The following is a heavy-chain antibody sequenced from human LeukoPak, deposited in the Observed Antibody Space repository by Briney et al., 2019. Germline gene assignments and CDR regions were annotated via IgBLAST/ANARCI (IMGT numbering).Heavy chain of an antibody. V-gene: IGHV7-4-1*02. CDR1: GYTFTNYA. D-gene: IGHD2-2*01. CDR2: INTNTGNP. J-gene: IGHJ3*02. CDR3: ARDPMGYCSSTSCYPSAFDI. Sequence: ASVKVSWKASGYTFTNYAMNWVRQAPGQGLEWMGWINTNTGNPTYAQDFTGRFVFSLDTSVSTAYLQISSLKADDTAVYYCARDPMGYCSSTSCYPSAFDIWGQGTMVTVSS.